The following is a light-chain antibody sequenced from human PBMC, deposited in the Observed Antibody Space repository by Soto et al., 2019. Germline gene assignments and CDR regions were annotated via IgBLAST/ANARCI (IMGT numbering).Light chain of an antibody. CDR3: QQYNNWPQT. V-gene: IGKV3-15*01. J-gene: IGKJ1*01. CDR2: GAS. CDR1: QSVSSN. Sequence: EIVMTQSPATLSVSPGERATLSCRASQSVSSNLAWYQQKPGQAPRLLIYGASTRATGIPARCSGSGSGTEFPLTISSLQSEDFAVYSCQQYNNWPQTFGQGTKVEIK.